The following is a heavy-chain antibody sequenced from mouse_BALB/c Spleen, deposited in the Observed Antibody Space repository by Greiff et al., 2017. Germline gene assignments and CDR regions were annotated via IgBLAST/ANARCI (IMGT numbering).Heavy chain of an antibody. D-gene: IGHD2-14*01. CDR3: ARAPPYYRYGGYYYAMDY. J-gene: IGHJ4*01. CDR1: GFSLTSYG. Sequence: QVQLKQSGPGLVAPSQSLSITCTVSGFSLTSYGVHWVRQPPGKGLEWLGVIWAGGSTNYNSALMSRLSISKDNSKSQVFLKMNSLQTDDTAMYYCARAPPYYRYGGYYYAMDYWGQGTSVTVSS. V-gene: IGHV2-9*02. CDR2: IWAGGST.